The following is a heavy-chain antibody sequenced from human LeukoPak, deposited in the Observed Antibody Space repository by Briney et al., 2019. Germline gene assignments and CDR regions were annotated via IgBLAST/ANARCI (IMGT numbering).Heavy chain of an antibody. CDR3: ARVRLYYYDSSGYLDY. Sequence: SETLSLTCTVSGGSISSYYWSWIRQPPGKGLEWIGYIYYSGSTNYNPSLKSRVTISVDTSKNQFSLKLSSVTAADTAVYYCARVRLYYYDSSGYLDYWGQGTLVTVSS. CDR2: IYYSGST. CDR1: GGSISSYY. J-gene: IGHJ4*02. D-gene: IGHD3-22*01. V-gene: IGHV4-59*12.